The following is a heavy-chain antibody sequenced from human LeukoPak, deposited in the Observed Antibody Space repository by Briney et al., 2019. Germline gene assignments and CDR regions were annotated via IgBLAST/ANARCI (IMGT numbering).Heavy chain of an antibody. CDR1: GFTFSSHA. V-gene: IGHV3-23*01. CDR2: ISGSGGST. Sequence: PGGSLRLSCAASGFTFSSHAMIWVRQAPGKGLEWVSAISGSGGSTYYADSVKGRFTISRDNSNDTLYLQMNSLRAEDTAVYYCAKEPRLHLFSIRSTSYFDYWGQGTLVTVSS. CDR3: AKEPRLHLFSIRSTSYFDY. J-gene: IGHJ4*02.